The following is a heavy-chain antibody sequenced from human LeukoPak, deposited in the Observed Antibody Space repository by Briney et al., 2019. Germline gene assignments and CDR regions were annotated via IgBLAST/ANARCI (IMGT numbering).Heavy chain of an antibody. V-gene: IGHV4-34*01. J-gene: IGHJ4*02. D-gene: IGHD2-15*01. Sequence: ASETLSLTCAVYGGSFSGYYWSWIRQPPGKGLEWIGEINHSGSTNYNPSLKSRVTISVDTSKNQFSLKLSSVTAADTAVYYCARTKYCSGGSCYPGSLDYWGQGTLVTVSS. CDR1: GGSFSGYY. CDR2: INHSGST. CDR3: ARTKYCSGGSCYPGSLDY.